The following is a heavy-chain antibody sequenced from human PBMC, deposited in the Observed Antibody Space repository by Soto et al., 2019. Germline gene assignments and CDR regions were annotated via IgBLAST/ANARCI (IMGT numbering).Heavy chain of an antibody. J-gene: IGHJ2*01. CDR3: ASTKYDSSAYYYWYLGL. CDR2: IIPIFGTA. CDR1: EDTFRNYA. Sequence: QVELVQSGAEVKKPGSSVKVSCQASEDTFRNYAISWVRQATGQGLEWMGGIIPIFGTANYAQKYQGRVTITAYTAANTVYLELSSLRSEDTAVYYCASTKYDSSAYYYWYLGLWGRGTLVTVSS. V-gene: IGHV1-69*06. D-gene: IGHD3-22*01.